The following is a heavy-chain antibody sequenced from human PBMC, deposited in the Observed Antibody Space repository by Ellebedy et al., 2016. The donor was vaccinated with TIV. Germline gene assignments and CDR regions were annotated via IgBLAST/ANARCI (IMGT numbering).Heavy chain of an antibody. J-gene: IGHJ4*02. D-gene: IGHD4-23*01. Sequence: ASVKVSXXASGYTFTSYDINWVRQATGQGPEWTGWMNPNSGNTGYAQKFQGRISMTRNTSISTAYMELSSLRSEDTAVYYCARVFATGVRHLPWWGQGTLVTVSS. CDR1: GYTFTSYD. CDR3: ARVFATGVRHLPW. CDR2: MNPNSGNT. V-gene: IGHV1-8*01.